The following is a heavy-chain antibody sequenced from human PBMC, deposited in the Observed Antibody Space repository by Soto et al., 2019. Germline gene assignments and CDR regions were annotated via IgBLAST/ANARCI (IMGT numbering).Heavy chain of an antibody. CDR1: GFTVSSKY. J-gene: IGHJ4*02. V-gene: IGHV3-53*01. CDR3: ATERGPTYYFDY. CDR2: IYSDGST. D-gene: IGHD2-21*01. Sequence: VLSLSLSCASSGFTVSSKYMSWVRQAPGKGLEWVSVIYSDGSTYYADSVKGRFTISRDNSKNTLYLQMNSLRAEDTAVYYCATERGPTYYFDYWGQGTLVTVSS.